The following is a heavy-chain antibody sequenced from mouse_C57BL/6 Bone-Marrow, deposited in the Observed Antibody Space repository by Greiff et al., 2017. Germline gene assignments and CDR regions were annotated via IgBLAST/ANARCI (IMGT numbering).Heavy chain of an antibody. Sequence: VQRVESGPELVKPGASVKLSCKASGYTFTSYDINWVKQRPGQGLEWIGWIYPRDGSTKYNEKFKGKATLTVDTSSSTAYMELHSLTSEDSAVYFCAKRGYYFDYWGQGTTLTVSS. V-gene: IGHV1-85*01. CDR1: GYTFTSYD. CDR3: AKRGYYFDY. J-gene: IGHJ2*01. CDR2: IYPRDGST.